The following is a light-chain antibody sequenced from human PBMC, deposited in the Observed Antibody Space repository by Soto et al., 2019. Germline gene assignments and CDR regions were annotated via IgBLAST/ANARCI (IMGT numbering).Light chain of an antibody. Sequence: IQLTQSPSSLSASVGDRVTITCRASQAISGFLVWYQQNPGQAPKLLIYGASTLQSGVPSRFSGSGSGTDFTHTISSPQPADIATYYCQQFKSYPFTFGQGTKLEIK. CDR2: GAS. CDR3: QQFKSYPFT. V-gene: IGKV1-9*01. CDR1: QAISGF. J-gene: IGKJ2*01.